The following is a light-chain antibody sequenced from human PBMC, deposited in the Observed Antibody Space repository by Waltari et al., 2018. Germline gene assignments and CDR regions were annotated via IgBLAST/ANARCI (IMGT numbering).Light chain of an antibody. V-gene: IGKV3-20*01. J-gene: IGKJ4*01. CDR3: QQYDGSAVT. Sequence: IVLTQSTDTLSLSPGESATLSCRASQSVSSISLAWYQQKPGQAPRLLIYGTSSRATGFPDRFSGSGSGTDFTLTISRLEPEDFAVYHCQQYDGSAVTFGGGTKVEIK. CDR2: GTS. CDR1: QSVSSIS.